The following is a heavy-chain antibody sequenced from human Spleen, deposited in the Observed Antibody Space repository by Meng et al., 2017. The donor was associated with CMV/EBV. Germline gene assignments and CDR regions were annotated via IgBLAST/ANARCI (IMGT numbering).Heavy chain of an antibody. D-gene: IGHD6-13*01. CDR1: GFTFSSYA. V-gene: IGHV3-23*03. J-gene: IGHJ4*02. CDR3: AKVPNPLAAIGTEYYFDY. Sequence: GESLKISCAASGFTFSSYAMSWVRQAPGKGLEWISVIYSGAGSTYYTDSVRGRFIISRDNSKNTLYLQMNSLRAEDTAVYYCAKVPNPLAAIGTEYYFDYWGQGTLVTVSS. CDR2: IYSGAGST.